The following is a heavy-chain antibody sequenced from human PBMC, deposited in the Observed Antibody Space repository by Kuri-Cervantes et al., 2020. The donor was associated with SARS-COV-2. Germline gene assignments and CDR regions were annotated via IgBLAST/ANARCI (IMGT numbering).Heavy chain of an antibody. CDR3: VRVDCSAGTCYRRSFDY. Sequence: SETLSLTCTVSGGSISSSLYYWGWVRQPPGQGLEWIGSIYYSGSTYYSPSLNSRVTISVDTSKNQFSLKLTSVTAADTAVYYCVRVDCSAGTCYRRSFDYWGRGTLVTVSS. CDR2: IYYSGST. V-gene: IGHV4-39*01. D-gene: IGHD2-15*01. J-gene: IGHJ4*02. CDR1: GGSISSSLYY.